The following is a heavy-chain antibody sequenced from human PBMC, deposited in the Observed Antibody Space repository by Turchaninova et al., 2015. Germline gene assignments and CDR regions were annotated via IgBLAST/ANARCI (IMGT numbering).Heavy chain of an antibody. CDR3: ARVNCGGDCYSFLGSFDI. Sequence: QLQLQESGPGLVKPSETLSLTCTFSGGSLPSRGSYWGFPRQPPGKGMEWIGNIYHSVNTYYNPSLKSRVTISVDTSKNQFSLKLSSVTAADTAVYYCARVNCGGDCYSFLGSFDIWGQGTMVTVSS. V-gene: IGHV4-39*07. CDR2: IYHSVNT. CDR1: GGSLPSRGSY. J-gene: IGHJ3*02. D-gene: IGHD2-21*02.